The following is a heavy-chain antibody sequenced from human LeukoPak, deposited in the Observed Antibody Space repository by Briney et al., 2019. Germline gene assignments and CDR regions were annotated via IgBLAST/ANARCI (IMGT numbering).Heavy chain of an antibody. Sequence: GGSLRLSCAASGFTFSSYNMNWVRQAPGKGLEWVSSISSSSSYIYYADSVKGRFTISRDNAKNSLYLQMNSLRAEDTAVYYCARGASGSQYYFDYWGQGTLVTVSS. CDR3: ARGASGSQYYFDY. V-gene: IGHV3-21*01. J-gene: IGHJ4*02. CDR1: GFTFSSYN. D-gene: IGHD3-10*01. CDR2: ISSSSSYI.